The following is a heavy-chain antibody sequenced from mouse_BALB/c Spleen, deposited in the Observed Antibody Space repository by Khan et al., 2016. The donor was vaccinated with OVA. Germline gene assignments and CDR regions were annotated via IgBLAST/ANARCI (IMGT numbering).Heavy chain of an antibody. CDR3: ARVYGGDFDY. CDR2: ISYSGNT. J-gene: IGHJ2*01. Sequence: EVQLVESGPGLVKPSQSLSLTCTVTGYSITSDYAWYWIRQFPGNKLEWMGFISYSGNTKYNPSLKSRFSITRDTSKNQFFLQLNSVTTEDTATYYRARVYGGDFDYWGQGTTLTVSS. V-gene: IGHV3-2*02. D-gene: IGHD1-1*01. CDR1: GYSITSDYA.